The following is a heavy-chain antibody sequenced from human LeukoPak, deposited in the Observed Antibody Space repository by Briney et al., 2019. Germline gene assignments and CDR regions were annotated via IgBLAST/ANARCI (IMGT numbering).Heavy chain of an antibody. J-gene: IGHJ5*02. D-gene: IGHD3-10*01. CDR1: GYTFTSYG. CDR3: AREGITMVRGPRWFDP. CDR2: ISAYNGNT. V-gene: IGHV1-18*04. Sequence: ASVKVSCKASGYTFTSYGISWVRQAPGQGLEWMGWISAYNGNTNYAQKLQGRVTMTTDTSTSTAYMELRSLRSDDTAVYYCAREGITMVRGPRWFDPWGQGTLVTVSS.